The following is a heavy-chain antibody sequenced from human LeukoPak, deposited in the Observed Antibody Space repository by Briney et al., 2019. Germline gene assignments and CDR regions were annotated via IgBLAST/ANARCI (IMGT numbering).Heavy chain of an antibody. Sequence: GCSLTLSCAASGFSFSSYAMLWVRQAPAKGLEGVAVISYDGSNKYYADSVKGRFTISRDNSKNTLYLQMNSLRAEDTAVYYCARDRDSSTSFFDYWGQGTLVTVSS. V-gene: IGHV3-30*01. CDR3: ARDRDSSTSFFDY. J-gene: IGHJ4*02. CDR1: GFSFSSYA. CDR2: ISYDGSNK. D-gene: IGHD6-6*01.